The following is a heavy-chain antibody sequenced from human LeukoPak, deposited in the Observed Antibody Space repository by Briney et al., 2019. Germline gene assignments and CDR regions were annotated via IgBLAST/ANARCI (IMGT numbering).Heavy chain of an antibody. CDR1: GGSISSSSYY. CDR3: ARDSYCSGGSCYSRWFDP. J-gene: IGHJ5*02. Sequence: SETLSITCTVSGGSISSSSYYWGWIRQPPGKGLEWIGSIYYSGSTYYNPSLKSRVTISVDTSKNQFSLKLSSVTAADTAVYYCARDSYCSGGSCYSRWFDPWGQGTLVTVSS. D-gene: IGHD2-15*01. V-gene: IGHV4-39*07. CDR2: IYYSGST.